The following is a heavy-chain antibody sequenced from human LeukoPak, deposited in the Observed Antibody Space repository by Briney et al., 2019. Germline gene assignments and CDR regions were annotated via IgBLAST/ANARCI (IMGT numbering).Heavy chain of an antibody. J-gene: IGHJ3*02. Sequence: GGSLRLSCEASGFTFSIYGLHWVRQAPGKGLEWVAFIRYDGSNKYYADSVKGRFTISRDNSKNTLYLQMNSLRAEDTAVYYCAKDYGSGSYFAFDIWGQGTMVTVSS. CDR2: IRYDGSNK. V-gene: IGHV3-30*02. CDR3: AKDYGSGSYFAFDI. CDR1: GFTFSIYG. D-gene: IGHD3-10*01.